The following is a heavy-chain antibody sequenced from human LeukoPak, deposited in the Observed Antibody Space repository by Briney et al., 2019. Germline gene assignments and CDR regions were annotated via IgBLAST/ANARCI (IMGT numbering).Heavy chain of an antibody. V-gene: IGHV4-30-2*01. J-gene: IGHJ4*02. CDR1: GGSISSGGYS. CDR3: ARGEVAGNPSLHY. Sequence: SETLSLTCAVSGGSISSGGYSWSWIRQPPGKGLEWIGYIYHSGSTYYNPSLKSRVTISVDRSKNQFSLKLSSVTAADTAVYYCARGEVAGNPSLHYWGQGTLVTVSS. D-gene: IGHD6-19*01. CDR2: IYHSGST.